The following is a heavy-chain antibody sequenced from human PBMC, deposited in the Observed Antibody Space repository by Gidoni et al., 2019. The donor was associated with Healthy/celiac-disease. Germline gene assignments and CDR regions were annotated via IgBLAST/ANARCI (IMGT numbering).Heavy chain of an antibody. J-gene: IGHJ4*02. Sequence: GPFITYAISWVRHAPGQGLEWRGGIIPIFGPANYAKKVQGRVTITADKSTSTAYMELSSLRSEDTAVYYCARKKKARLKVLEGGPCDYWGQGTLVTVSS. CDR3: ARKKKARLKVLEGGPCDY. D-gene: IGHD1-1*01. CDR1: GPFITYA. V-gene: IGHV1-69*06. CDR2: IIPIFGPA.